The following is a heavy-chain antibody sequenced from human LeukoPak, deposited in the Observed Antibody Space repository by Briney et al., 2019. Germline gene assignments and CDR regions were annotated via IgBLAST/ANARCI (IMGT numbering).Heavy chain of an antibody. V-gene: IGHV1-8*02. CDR3: ARGRRCGSTSCHFESGDYYYYMDV. D-gene: IGHD2-2*01. CDR2: MNPKSGYT. CDR1: GYSFTTYD. Sequence: GASVKVSCKASGYSFTTYDINWVRQATGQGLEWMGWMNPKSGYTGYAQKFQGRITFTRNTSISTAYMELSSLRSEDSAVYYCARGRRCGSTSCHFESGDYYYYMDVWGKGTTVTVSS. J-gene: IGHJ6*03.